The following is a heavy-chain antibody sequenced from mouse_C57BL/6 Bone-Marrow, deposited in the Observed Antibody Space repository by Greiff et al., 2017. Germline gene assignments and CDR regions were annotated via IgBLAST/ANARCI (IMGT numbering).Heavy chain of an antibody. CDR3: ARQKVVGDY. J-gene: IGHJ2*01. Sequence: QVHVKQPGAELVKPGASVKLSCKASGYTFTSYWMHWVKQRPGQGLEWIGMIHPNSGSTNYNEKFKSKATLTVDKSSSTAYMQLSSLTSEDSAVYYCARQKVVGDYWGQGTTLTVSS. D-gene: IGHD1-1*01. CDR2: IHPNSGST. CDR1: GYTFTSYW. V-gene: IGHV1-64*01.